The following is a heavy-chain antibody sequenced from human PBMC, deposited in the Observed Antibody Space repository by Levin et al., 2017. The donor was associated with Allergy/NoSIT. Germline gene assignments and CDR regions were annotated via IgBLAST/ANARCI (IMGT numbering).Heavy chain of an antibody. CDR3: ARIPHLGYNYGFYYGMDV. D-gene: IGHD5-18*01. CDR2: IDWDDDK. Sequence: TLSLPCTFSGFSLTTSGMCVSWIRQPPGKALEWLARIDWDDDKYYSTSLKTRLTISKDTSKNQVVLTMTNMDPVDTATYYCARIPHLGYNYGFYYGMDVWGQGTTVTVSS. V-gene: IGHV2-70*11. CDR1: GFSLTTSGMC. J-gene: IGHJ6*02.